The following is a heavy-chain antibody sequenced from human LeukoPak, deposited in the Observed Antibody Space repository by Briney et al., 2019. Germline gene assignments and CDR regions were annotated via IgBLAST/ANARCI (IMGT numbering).Heavy chain of an antibody. V-gene: IGHV1-2*02. Sequence: ASVKVSCKASGYTFTGYYMHWVRQAPGQGLEWMGWINPNSGGTNYAQKFQGRVTTTRDTSISTAYMELSRLRSDDTAVYYCARGYCSSTSCYVDWFDPWGQGTLVTVSS. CDR3: ARGYCSSTSCYVDWFDP. J-gene: IGHJ5*02. CDR1: GYTFTGYY. D-gene: IGHD2-2*01. CDR2: INPNSGGT.